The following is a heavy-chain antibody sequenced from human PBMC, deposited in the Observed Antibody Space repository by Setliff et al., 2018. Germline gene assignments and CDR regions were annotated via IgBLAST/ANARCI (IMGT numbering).Heavy chain of an antibody. V-gene: IGHV1-2*02. CDR1: GFTFTDHY. D-gene: IGHD2-2*01. CDR2: INLHGGGT. Sequence: GPSVKVSCKASGFTFTDHYMHWVRQAPGQGLEWMGWINLHGGGTNYAQNFQGRVTMTMDTSISTAYMELSGLRSDDTALYYCARGRIGSTWTGDYWGQGALVTVSS. J-gene: IGHJ4*02. CDR3: ARGRIGSTWTGDY.